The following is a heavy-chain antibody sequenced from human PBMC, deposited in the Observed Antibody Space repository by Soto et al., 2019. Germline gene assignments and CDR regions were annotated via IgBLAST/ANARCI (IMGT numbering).Heavy chain of an antibody. CDR1: GFIFSDYT. CDR3: ARDWAAALDY. J-gene: IGHJ4*02. D-gene: IGHD6-13*01. Sequence: GGSLRLSCAASGFIFSDYTMNWVRQAPGKGLEWVSSISGSRGYIYYGDPVKGRFTISRDNAKNSLVLQMNNLRAEDTAVYYCARDWAAALDYWGPGTLVTVSS. CDR2: ISGSRGYI. V-gene: IGHV3-21*01.